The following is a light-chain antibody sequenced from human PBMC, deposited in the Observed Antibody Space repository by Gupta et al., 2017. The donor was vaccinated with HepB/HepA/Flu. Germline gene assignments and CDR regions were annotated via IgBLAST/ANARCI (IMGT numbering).Light chain of an antibody. CDR3: QEYYSNPFT. CDR2: WAS. Sequence: DIVMTQSPDSLAVSLGERATINCKSSQSVLYSSNNKNYLAWYQQKPGQPPKLLIYWASTRESGVTDRFSGSGSGTDFTLTISSLQAEDVAVYYCQEYYSNPFTFGHGTKVDIK. V-gene: IGKV4-1*01. CDR1: QSVLYSSNNKNY. J-gene: IGKJ3*01.